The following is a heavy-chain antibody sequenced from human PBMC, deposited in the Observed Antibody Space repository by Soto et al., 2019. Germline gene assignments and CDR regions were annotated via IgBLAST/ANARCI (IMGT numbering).Heavy chain of an antibody. CDR3: ARKPDVATAKVGGGYVFDV. V-gene: IGHV4-4*02. D-gene: IGHD3-16*01. CDR1: SGSIFTTNW. Sequence: QVQLQESGPGLVKPSGTLSLTCAASSGSIFTTNWWSWVRQSPGRGLQWIGDIYHSGSPKYNPSLKSRVSISIDKSKDRLFLNPTSMTAADTAVYYCARKPDVATAKVGGGYVFDVWGQGTMVTVSS. CDR2: IYHSGSP. J-gene: IGHJ3*01.